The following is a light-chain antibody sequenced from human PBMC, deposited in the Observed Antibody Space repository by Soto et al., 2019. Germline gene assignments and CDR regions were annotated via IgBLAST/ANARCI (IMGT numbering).Light chain of an antibody. J-gene: IGKJ4*01. Sequence: EILLTQSPATLSLSPGERVTLSCRASQSVSSYLAWYQQKPGQAPRLLIYEASNRATDIPARFSGGGSGTDFTLTISSLEPEDFAVYYCQQRSNWPLTFDGGTKVEIK. V-gene: IGKV3-11*01. CDR2: EAS. CDR1: QSVSSY. CDR3: QQRSNWPLT.